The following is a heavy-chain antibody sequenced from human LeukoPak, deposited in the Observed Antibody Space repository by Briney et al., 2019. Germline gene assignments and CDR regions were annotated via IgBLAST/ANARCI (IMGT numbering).Heavy chain of an antibody. J-gene: IGHJ4*02. D-gene: IGHD3-10*01. CDR1: GFTFSSYE. CDR3: AREYGGPLDY. Sequence: PGGSLRLSCAVSGFTFSSYEMNWVRQAPGKGPEWVSYISVSGGTIYYADSVKGRFTISRDNAKNSLYLQMNSLRADDTAVYYCAREYGGPLDYWGQGTLVTVPS. CDR2: ISVSGGTI. V-gene: IGHV3-48*03.